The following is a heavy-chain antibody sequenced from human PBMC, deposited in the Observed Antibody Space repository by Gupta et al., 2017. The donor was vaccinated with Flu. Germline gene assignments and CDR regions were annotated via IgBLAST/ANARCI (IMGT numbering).Heavy chain of an antibody. CDR3: AKEKGRGMDV. V-gene: IGHV3-30*18. Sequence: QVQLVESGGGVVQPGRSLRLSCAASGFTFSSYGMHWVRQAPGKGLEWVAVISYDGSNKYYADSVKGRFTISRDNSKNTLYLQMNSLRAEDTAVYYCAKEKGRGMDVWGQGTTVTVSS. CDR1: GFTFSSYG. J-gene: IGHJ6*02. CDR2: ISYDGSNK.